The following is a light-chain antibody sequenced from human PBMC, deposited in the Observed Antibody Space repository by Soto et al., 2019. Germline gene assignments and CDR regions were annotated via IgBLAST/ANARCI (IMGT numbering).Light chain of an antibody. CDR1: QSLNNW. Sequence: DIQMTKFPSTLSASVGDRVTITCRASQSLNNWLAWYQQKPGNAPKLLIYKASNLESGVPSRFSGSGSGTEFTLTISSLQPDDLATYYCQQYNSYSWTFGQGTKVEIK. J-gene: IGKJ1*01. CDR2: KAS. V-gene: IGKV1-5*03. CDR3: QQYNSYSWT.